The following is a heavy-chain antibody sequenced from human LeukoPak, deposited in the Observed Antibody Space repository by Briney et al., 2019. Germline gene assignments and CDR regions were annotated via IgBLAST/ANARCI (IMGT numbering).Heavy chain of an antibody. CDR3: ARGGIQIWLPHYFDY. CDR2: ISAYNGNT. D-gene: IGHD5-18*01. J-gene: IGHJ4*02. CDR1: GYTFTSYG. Sequence: ASVKVSCKASGYTFTSYGISWVRQAPGQVLEWMGWISAYNGNTNYAQKLQGRVTMTTDTSTSTAYMELRSLRSDDTAVYYCARGGIQIWLPHYFDYWGQGTLVTVSS. V-gene: IGHV1-18*01.